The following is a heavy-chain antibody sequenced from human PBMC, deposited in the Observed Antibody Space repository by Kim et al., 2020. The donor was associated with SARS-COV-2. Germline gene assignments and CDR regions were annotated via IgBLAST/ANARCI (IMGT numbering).Heavy chain of an antibody. J-gene: IGHJ4*02. D-gene: IGHD3-22*01. CDR3: TTFGPPPFPRYYYDSSGPLGFY. Sequence: GGSLRLSCAASGFTFSNAWMSWVRQAPGKGLEWVGRIKSKTDGGTTDYAAPVKGRFTISRDDSKNTLSLQMNSLKTEDTAVYYCTTFGPPPFPRYYYDSSGPLGFYWGQGTLVTVSS. V-gene: IGHV3-15*01. CDR1: GFTFSNAW. CDR2: IKSKTDGGTT.